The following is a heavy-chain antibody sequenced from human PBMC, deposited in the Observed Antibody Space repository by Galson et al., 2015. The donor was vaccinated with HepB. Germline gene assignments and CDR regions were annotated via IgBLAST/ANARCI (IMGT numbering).Heavy chain of an antibody. J-gene: IGHJ3*02. V-gene: IGHV3-11*01. D-gene: IGHD4-23*01. CDR1: GFIVSDYY. Sequence: SLRLSCAASGFIVSDYYMGWIRQAPGKGLEWISYFGRRGFSIYYTDAVKGRFTISRDNAKNSLYLQMDSLRAEDTALYYCASRADTVVTLDAFDIWGHGTMVTVSS. CDR3: ASRADTVVTLDAFDI. CDR2: FGRRGFSI.